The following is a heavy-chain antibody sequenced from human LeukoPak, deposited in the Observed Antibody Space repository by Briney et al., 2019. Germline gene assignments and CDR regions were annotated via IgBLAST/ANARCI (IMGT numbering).Heavy chain of an antibody. CDR1: GGSISGDH. CDR3: ARRNDFGI. Sequence: PSETLSLTCTVSGGSISGDHWNLIRQPPGKGLEWIGYIYYSGSTNYNPSLKSRVTISIDTSKNQFSLKLTSVTAADTAVYYCARRNDFGIWGQGTMVTVSS. CDR2: IYYSGST. J-gene: IGHJ3*02. V-gene: IGHV4-59*08.